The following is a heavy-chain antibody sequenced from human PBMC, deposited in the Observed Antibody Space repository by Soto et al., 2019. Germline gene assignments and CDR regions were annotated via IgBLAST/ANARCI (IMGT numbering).Heavy chain of an antibody. CDR1: GYTFTSYG. D-gene: IGHD3-16*01. CDR2: ISAYNGNT. CDR3: ARDGPLRGYGMDV. Sequence: GASVKVSCKASGYTFTSYGISWVRQAPGQGLEWMGWISAYNGNTNYAQKLQGRVTMTTDTSTSTVYMELSSLRSEDTAVYYCARDGPLRGYGMDVWGQGTTVTVSS. J-gene: IGHJ6*02. V-gene: IGHV1-18*01.